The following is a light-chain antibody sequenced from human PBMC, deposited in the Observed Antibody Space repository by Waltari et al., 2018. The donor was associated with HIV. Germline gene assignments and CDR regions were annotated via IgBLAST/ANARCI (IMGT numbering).Light chain of an antibody. V-gene: IGLV1-40*01. J-gene: IGLJ3*02. Sequence: QSVLTQPPSVSGAPGQRVTISCSGSSSNIGAGFDVHWYQHLPGTAPKLLIYNNLNRPSGVPYRFSGSKSGTSASRAITGLQAEDEAYYYCQSYDSTLTGVFGGGTKLTVL. CDR3: QSYDSTLTGV. CDR2: NNL. CDR1: SSNIGAGFD.